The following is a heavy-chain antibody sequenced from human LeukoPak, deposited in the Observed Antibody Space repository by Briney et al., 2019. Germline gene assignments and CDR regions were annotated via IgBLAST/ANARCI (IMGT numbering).Heavy chain of an antibody. Sequence: SETLSLTCTVSGGSVSSGTYYWSWIRQPPGKGLEWIGYIYYSGSTNYNPSLKSRVTISVDTSKNQCSLKLSSVTTADTAVYYCTRSTNLEAFDIWGQGTMVTVSS. J-gene: IGHJ3*02. CDR2: IYYSGST. CDR3: TRSTNLEAFDI. V-gene: IGHV4-61*01. CDR1: GGSVSSGTYY. D-gene: IGHD2-8*01.